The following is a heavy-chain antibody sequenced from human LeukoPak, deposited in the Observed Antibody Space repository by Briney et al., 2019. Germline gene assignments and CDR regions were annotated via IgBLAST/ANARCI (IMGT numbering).Heavy chain of an antibody. CDR2: IYYSGST. J-gene: IGHJ4*02. CDR3: ARAPLSIMITFGGVIAPYYFDY. CDR1: GGSISSGGYY. Sequence: KPSETLSLTCTVSGGSISSGGYYWSWIRQHPGKGLEWIGYIYYSGSTYYNPSLKSRVTISVDTSKNQFSLKLSSVTAADTAVYYCARAPLSIMITFGGVIAPYYFDYWGQGTLVTVSS. V-gene: IGHV4-31*03. D-gene: IGHD3-16*02.